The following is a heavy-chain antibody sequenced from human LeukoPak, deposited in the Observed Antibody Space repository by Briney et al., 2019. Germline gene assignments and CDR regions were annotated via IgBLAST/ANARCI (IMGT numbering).Heavy chain of an antibody. CDR2: IYPGDSDT. CDR3: ARQYYYDSSGYWAQPSDY. D-gene: IGHD3-22*01. CDR1: GYIFTTYW. V-gene: IGHV5-51*01. Sequence: GESLKISCKGSGYIFTTYWIGWVRQMPGKGLEWMGIIYPGDSDTKYSPSFQGQVTISVDKSISTAYLQWSSLKASDTAMYYCARQYYYDSSGYWAQPSDYWGQGTLVTVSS. J-gene: IGHJ4*02.